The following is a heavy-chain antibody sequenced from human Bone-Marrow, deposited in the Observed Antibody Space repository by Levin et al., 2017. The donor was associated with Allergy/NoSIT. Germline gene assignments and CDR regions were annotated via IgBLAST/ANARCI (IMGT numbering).Heavy chain of an antibody. CDR2: INPVNGNT. V-gene: IGHV1-3*01. D-gene: IGHD5-12*01. CDR1: GYSFTHYA. J-gene: IGHJ5*02. Sequence: GASVKVSCKASGYSFTHYAIHWVRQAPGQRLEWMGWINPVNGNTKYSQNFQGRVTITKDTSASTVYVELSSLRSEDTAVYYCAREVIPRRSSRQWLPLDWFDPWGQGTLVTVSS. CDR3: AREVIPRRSSRQWLPLDWFDP.